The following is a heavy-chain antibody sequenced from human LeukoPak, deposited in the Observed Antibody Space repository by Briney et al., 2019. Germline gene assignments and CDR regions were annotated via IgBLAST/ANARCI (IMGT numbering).Heavy chain of an antibody. CDR3: ARAQLQAWYSSSWPHYYYGMDV. CDR1: GYTLTELS. V-gene: IGHV1-24*01. Sequence: ASVKVSCKVSGYTLTELSMHWVRQAPGKGLEWMGGFDPEDGETIYAQKFQGRVTMTEDTSTDTAYMELSSLRSEDTAVYYCARAQLQAWYSSSWPHYYYGMDVWGQGTTVTVSS. CDR2: FDPEDGET. J-gene: IGHJ6*02. D-gene: IGHD6-13*01.